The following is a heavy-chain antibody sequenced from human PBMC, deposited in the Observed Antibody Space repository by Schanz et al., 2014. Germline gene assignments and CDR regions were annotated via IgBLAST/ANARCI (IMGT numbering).Heavy chain of an antibody. V-gene: IGHV3-48*01. CDR2: ISSSSSTI. CDR1: EFSFSSFG. CDR3: AKGKSEVRGIILDY. J-gene: IGHJ4*02. D-gene: IGHD3-10*01. Sequence: EVQLVESGGGLVQPGGSLRLSCAASEFSFSSFGMNWVRQAPGKGLEWVSYISSSSSTIYYADSVKGRVTISRDNSRNTLFLQMRNLRADDTALYYCAKGKSEVRGIILDYWGQGTMVVVSS.